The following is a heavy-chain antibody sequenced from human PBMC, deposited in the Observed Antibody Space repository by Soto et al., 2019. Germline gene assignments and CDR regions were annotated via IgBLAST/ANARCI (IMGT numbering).Heavy chain of an antibody. V-gene: IGHV3-74*01. CDR3: AREIVTTGEYYFDS. CDR2: ISGSGGST. D-gene: IGHD1-1*01. Sequence: VSAISGSGGSTSYADSVKGRVTISRDTAKNTLYLQMNSLRAEDTAVYYCAREIVTTGEYYFDSWGLGTLVTVSS. J-gene: IGHJ4*02.